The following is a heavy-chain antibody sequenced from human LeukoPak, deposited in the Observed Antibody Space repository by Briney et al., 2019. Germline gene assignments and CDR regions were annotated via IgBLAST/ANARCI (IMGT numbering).Heavy chain of an antibody. J-gene: IGHJ3*02. CDR3: AKVTLTYYDYVWGNYRSDAFDI. V-gene: IGHV3-48*03. D-gene: IGHD3-16*02. CDR2: ISSSCSTI. Sequence: GGALRLSCAASGFTFSRYEMNWVPQAPGKGREGVSYISSSCSTIYYADSVKGRFTISRDNSKSTLYLQMNSLRPEDTAVYYCAKVTLTYYDYVWGNYRSDAFDIWGQGTMVTVSS. CDR1: GFTFSRYE.